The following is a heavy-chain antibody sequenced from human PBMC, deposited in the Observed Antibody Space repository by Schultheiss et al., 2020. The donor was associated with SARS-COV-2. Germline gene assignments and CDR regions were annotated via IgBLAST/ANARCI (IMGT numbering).Heavy chain of an antibody. CDR2: IYYTGST. D-gene: IGHD3-10*01. J-gene: IGHJ3*02. CDR3: ARERLLLWFGELRDHAFDI. V-gene: IGHV4-59*01. Sequence: SETLSLTCAVYSGSFSGYYWSWIRQPPGKGLEWIGYIYYTGSTNYNPSLKSRVTISVDTSKKQFSLKLSSVTAADTAVYYCARERLLLWFGELRDHAFDIWGQGTMVTVSS. CDR1: SGSFSGYY.